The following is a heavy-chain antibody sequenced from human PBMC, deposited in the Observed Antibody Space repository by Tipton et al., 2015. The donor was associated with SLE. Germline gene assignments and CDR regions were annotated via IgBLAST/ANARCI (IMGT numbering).Heavy chain of an antibody. J-gene: IGHJ2*01. CDR3: ARDFDSSMVEDWYFDL. Sequence: TLSLTCTVSGDSISSYYWSWIRQPPGKGLEWIGYIYYSGSTNYNPSLKSRVTISVDMSKNQFSLKLSSVTAADTAVYYCARDFDSSMVEDWYFDLWGRGTLVTVSS. D-gene: IGHD3-9*01. CDR2: IYYSGST. V-gene: IGHV4-59*12. CDR1: GDSISSYY.